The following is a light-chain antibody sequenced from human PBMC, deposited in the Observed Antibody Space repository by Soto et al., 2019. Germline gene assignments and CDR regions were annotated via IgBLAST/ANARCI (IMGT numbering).Light chain of an antibody. CDR3: QQYNNWPLT. CDR1: QSVNNN. V-gene: IGKV3-15*01. J-gene: IGKJ4*01. Sequence: EIVMTQSPATLSVSPGDRATLSCRASQSVNNNLAWYQQKPGLAPRLLIYGASARATGIPARFSGSGSGTEFTLTISSLQSEDFAVYYCQQYNNWPLTFGGGTKVEIK. CDR2: GAS.